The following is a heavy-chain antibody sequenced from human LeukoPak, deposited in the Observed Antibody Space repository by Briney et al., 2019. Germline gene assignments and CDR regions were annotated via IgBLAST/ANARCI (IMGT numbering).Heavy chain of an antibody. J-gene: IGHJ3*02. V-gene: IGHV3-48*03. CDR1: GFTFSRYE. CDR2: ISSSGSTM. D-gene: IGHD3-22*01. CDR3: ARGYDSSGYYGRDAFDI. Sequence: GGSLRLSCAASGFTFSRYEMNWVRQAPGKGLEWVSYISSSGSTMYYADSVKGRFTISRDNAKNSLYLQMNSLRAEDTAVYYCARGYDSSGYYGRDAFDIWGQGTMVTVSS.